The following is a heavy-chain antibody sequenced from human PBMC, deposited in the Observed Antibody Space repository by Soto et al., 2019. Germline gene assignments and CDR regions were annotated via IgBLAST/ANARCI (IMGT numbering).Heavy chain of an antibody. Sequence: SETLSLTCTVSGGSISSSRYYWGWIRQPPGKGLEWIGSIFYSGSTYHSPSLKSRVTISVDTSKNQFSLKLSSVTAADTAVYYCARPPTASLDAFDIWGQGTMVTVSS. V-gene: IGHV4-39*01. CDR1: GGSISSSRYY. CDR2: IFYSGST. CDR3: ARPPTASLDAFDI. J-gene: IGHJ3*02.